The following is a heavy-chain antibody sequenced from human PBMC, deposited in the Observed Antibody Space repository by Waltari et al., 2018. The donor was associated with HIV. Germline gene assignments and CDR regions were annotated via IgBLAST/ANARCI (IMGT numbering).Heavy chain of an antibody. Sequence: QLQLQESGPGLMKPSATLSLTGTASGGSISSRNSSWGWIRQPPGKGLEWIGRIDDSGSTYYNPSLRSRVTISVDTSKNQFSLKVSSVTAADTAVYYCARPSKQRTPVSAFDIWGQGTMVTVSS. J-gene: IGHJ3*02. D-gene: IGHD6-25*01. V-gene: IGHV4-39*01. CDR1: GGSISSRNSS. CDR3: ARPSKQRTPVSAFDI. CDR2: IDDSGST.